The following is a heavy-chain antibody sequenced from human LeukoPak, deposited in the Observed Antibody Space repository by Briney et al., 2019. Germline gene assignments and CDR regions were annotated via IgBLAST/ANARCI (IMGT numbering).Heavy chain of an antibody. Sequence: IPSETLSLTCTVSGGSMTSNNYYWGWIRQPPGKGLEWIGSVYYSGNTYCNPSLKSRVTISIDTSKNQFSLKLNSVTAADTAVYYCSRCLTGYSSSWQYWGQGNLVTVSS. CDR2: VYYSGNT. CDR3: SRCLTGYSSSWQY. D-gene: IGHD6-13*01. J-gene: IGHJ4*02. CDR1: GGSMTSNNYY. V-gene: IGHV4-39*01.